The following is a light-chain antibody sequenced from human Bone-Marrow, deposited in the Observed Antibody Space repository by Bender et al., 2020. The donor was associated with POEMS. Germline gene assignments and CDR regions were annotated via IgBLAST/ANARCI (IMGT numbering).Light chain of an antibody. Sequence: QSALTHPASVSGSPGQSITISCTGTSSDGGSYNLVSWYQQHPGKAPKLMIYVDSKRPSGVSDRFSGSKSGNTASLTIAGLQAEDEADDYCCSYAGGGTYVFGTGTKVTVL. J-gene: IGLJ1*01. CDR1: SSDGGSYNL. CDR2: VDS. CDR3: CSYAGGGTYV. V-gene: IGLV2-23*01.